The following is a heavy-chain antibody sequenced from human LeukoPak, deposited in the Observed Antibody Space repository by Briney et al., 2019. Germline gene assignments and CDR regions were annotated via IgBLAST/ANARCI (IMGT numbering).Heavy chain of an antibody. J-gene: IGHJ6*02. CDR3: ARDLIAARPTLSYHYYGMDV. V-gene: IGHV1-69*04. Sequence: ASVKVSCKASGGTFSSYAISWVRQAPGQGLEWMGRIIPILGIANYAQKFQGRVTITADKSTSTAYMELSSLRSEDTAVYYCARDLIAARPTLSYHYYGMDVWGQGTTVTVSS. CDR2: IIPILGIA. D-gene: IGHD6-6*01. CDR1: GGTFSSYA.